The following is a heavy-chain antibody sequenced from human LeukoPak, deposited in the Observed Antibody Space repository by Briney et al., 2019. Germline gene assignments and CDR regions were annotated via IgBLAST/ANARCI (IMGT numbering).Heavy chain of an antibody. CDR1: GSSFVSYA. J-gene: IGHJ3*02. D-gene: IGHD2-2*01. V-gene: IGHV3-23*01. CDR2: ISGSGGTT. Sequence: ACLRPSCAAAGSSFVSYATGWVRQAPGKGGGWVSAISGSGGTTYYAASVKGRFTISKDNSKNTLYLQMNSLRAEDTAVYSCAKERGIVVVPGAGDAFDIWGQGTMVTVSS. CDR3: AKERGIVVVPGAGDAFDI.